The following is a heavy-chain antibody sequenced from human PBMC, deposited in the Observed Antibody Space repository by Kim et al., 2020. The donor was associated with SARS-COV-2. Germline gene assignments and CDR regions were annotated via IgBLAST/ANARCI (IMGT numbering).Heavy chain of an antibody. V-gene: IGHV3-23*01. CDR3: AKDLLTTIRGPIDF. Sequence: ADSMKGRFTTSRENSKNTLYLQMNSLRAEDTAVYYCAKDLLTTIRGPIDFWGQGTLVTVSS. J-gene: IGHJ4*02. D-gene: IGHD3-10*01.